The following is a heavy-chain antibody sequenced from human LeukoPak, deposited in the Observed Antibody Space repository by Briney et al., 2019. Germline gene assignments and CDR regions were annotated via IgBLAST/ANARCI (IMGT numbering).Heavy chain of an antibody. Sequence: GGSLRLSCAASGFTFSSYAMSWVRQAPGKGLEWVGRIKSKTDGGTTDYAAPVKGRFTISRDDSKNTLYLQMNSLKTEDTAVYYCTTGYCSGGSCYSSYFDYWGQGTLVTVSS. J-gene: IGHJ4*02. CDR1: GFTFSSYA. D-gene: IGHD2-15*01. CDR2: IKSKTDGGTT. V-gene: IGHV3-15*01. CDR3: TTGYCSGGSCYSSYFDY.